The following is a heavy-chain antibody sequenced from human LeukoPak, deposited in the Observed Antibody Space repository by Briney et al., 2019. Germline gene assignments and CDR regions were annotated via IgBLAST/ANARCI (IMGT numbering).Heavy chain of an antibody. J-gene: IGHJ4*02. V-gene: IGHV3-74*03. CDR1: GFTFSNYW. D-gene: IGHD3-10*01. Sequence: TGGSLRLSCAASGFTFSNYWVHWVRQAPGKGLVWVSRINRDGSTTKYADSVKGRFTVSRDNAKSTLNLQMNSLRAEDTAVYYCARDKKSGESSEIDYWGQGTLVTVSS. CDR3: ARDKKSGESSEIDY. CDR2: INRDGSTT.